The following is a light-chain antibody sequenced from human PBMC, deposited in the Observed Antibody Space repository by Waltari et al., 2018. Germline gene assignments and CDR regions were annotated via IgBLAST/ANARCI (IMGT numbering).Light chain of an antibody. CDR3: QSYDRTDWV. CDR1: CGSLATNH. Sequence: KFMLTQPHSVSESPGKTVTISCTGSCGSLATNHVQWYQQPPGSAPILLIFEDYQRPSGIPGRFSGSIDTSSNSASLTISGLKTEDEADYFCQSYDRTDWVFGGGTKLTVL. CDR2: EDY. V-gene: IGLV6-57*02. J-gene: IGLJ3*02.